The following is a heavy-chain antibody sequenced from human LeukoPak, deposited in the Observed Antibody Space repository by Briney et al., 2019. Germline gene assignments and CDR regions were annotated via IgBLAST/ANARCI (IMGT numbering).Heavy chain of an antibody. CDR1: GFTFSNYE. CDR3: ARDSPGTTASDY. J-gene: IGHJ4*02. CDR2: ISASGSYI. V-gene: IGHV3-21*01. Sequence: KSGGSLRLSCAASGFTFSNYEMNWVRQAPGKGLEWVSSISASGSYIYYAGSLKGRLTISRDNTKNSLFLQMNSLRAEDTAVYYCARDSPGTTASDYWGQGTLVTVSS. D-gene: IGHD1-1*01.